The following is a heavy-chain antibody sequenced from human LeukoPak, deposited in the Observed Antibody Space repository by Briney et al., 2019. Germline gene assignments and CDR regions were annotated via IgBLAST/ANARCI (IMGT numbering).Heavy chain of an antibody. J-gene: IGHJ6*02. V-gene: IGHV3-21*01. CDR2: ISSSSSYI. CDR3: AKERRPYGMDV. Sequence: GGSLRLSCAASGFTFSSYSMNWVRQAPGKGLEWVSSISSSSSYIYYADSVKGRFTISRDNAKNSLYLQMNSLRAEDTAVYYCAKERRPYGMDVWGQGTTVTVSS. CDR1: GFTFSSYS.